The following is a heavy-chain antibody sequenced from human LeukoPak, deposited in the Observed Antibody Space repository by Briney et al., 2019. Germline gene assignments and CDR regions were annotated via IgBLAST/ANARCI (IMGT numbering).Heavy chain of an antibody. CDR1: GYTFTSYG. V-gene: IGHV1-18*01. D-gene: IGHD3-10*01. J-gene: IGHJ4*02. CDR3: ATLKPNYGSGSFDY. Sequence: ASVKVSCKASGYTFTSYGISWVRQAPGQGLEWMGWISAYNGNTNYAQKLQGRVTMTTDTSTSTAYMELSSLRSEDTAVYYCATLKPNYGSGSFDYWGQGTLVTVSS. CDR2: ISAYNGNT.